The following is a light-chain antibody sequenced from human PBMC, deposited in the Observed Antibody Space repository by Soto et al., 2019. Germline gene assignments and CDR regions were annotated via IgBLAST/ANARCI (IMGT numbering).Light chain of an antibody. CDR1: QSISRY. CDR3: QQTYRTPYT. Sequence: DIQMTQSPSSLSASVGDRVIITCRASQSISRYLNWYQQKQGTAPKLLMYAASSLHSGVPSRFTGSGSGSDFTLTISSLQPEDFGTYYCQQTYRTPYTFGRGTKLESK. V-gene: IGKV1-39*01. CDR2: AAS. J-gene: IGKJ2*01.